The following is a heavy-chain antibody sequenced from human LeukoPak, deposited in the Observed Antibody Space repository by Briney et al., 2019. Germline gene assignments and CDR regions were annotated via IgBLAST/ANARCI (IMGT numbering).Heavy chain of an antibody. Sequence: PSETLSLTCTVSGGSISSYYWSWIRQPPGKGLEWIGYIYYSGSTNYNPPLKSRVTISVDTSKNQFSLKLSSVTAADTAVYYCARVGITFGGVRLFDYWGQGTLVTVSS. J-gene: IGHJ4*02. CDR3: ARVGITFGGVRLFDY. D-gene: IGHD3-16*01. V-gene: IGHV4-59*01. CDR1: GGSISSYY. CDR2: IYYSGST.